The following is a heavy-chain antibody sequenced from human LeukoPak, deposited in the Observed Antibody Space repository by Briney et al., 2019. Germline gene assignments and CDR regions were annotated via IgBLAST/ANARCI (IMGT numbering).Heavy chain of an antibody. J-gene: IGHJ4*02. CDR2: ISGSGGST. Sequence: GGSLRLSCAASGFTFSSYAMSWVRQAPGKGLEWVSAISGSGGSTYYADSVKGRFTISRDNSKNTLYLQMNSLRAEDTAVYYCAKRRSSGYYPSYFDYWGQGTLVTVSS. V-gene: IGHV3-23*01. D-gene: IGHD3-22*01. CDR1: GFTFSSYA. CDR3: AKRRSSGYYPSYFDY.